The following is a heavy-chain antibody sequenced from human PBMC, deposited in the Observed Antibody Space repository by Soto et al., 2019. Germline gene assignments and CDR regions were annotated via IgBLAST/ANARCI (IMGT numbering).Heavy chain of an antibody. D-gene: IGHD6-6*01. V-gene: IGHV3-13*01. Sequence: PGGSLRLSCVASGFTFSSYDMHWVRQATGKGLEWVSAIGTAGDTYYPGSVKGRFTISRENAKNSLYLQMNSLRAGDTAVYYCARVALSSPRTQLNHLDYWGQGTLVTVSS. CDR3: ARVALSSPRTQLNHLDY. J-gene: IGHJ4*02. CDR2: IGTAGDT. CDR1: GFTFSSYD.